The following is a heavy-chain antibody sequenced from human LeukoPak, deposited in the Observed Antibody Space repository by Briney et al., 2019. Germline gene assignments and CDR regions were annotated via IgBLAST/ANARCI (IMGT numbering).Heavy chain of an antibody. CDR1: GDSVSSNCAI. CDR2: TYYRSKWDN. Sequence: SHTLSLTCAISGDSVSSNCAIWKWLTQSTSRGLEWLGRTYYRSKWDNDYAVSVKSRITINPDTSKNQFSLQLKSVTPEDTAVYYCARNYYGSGSYYSHFDYWGQGTLVTVSS. CDR3: ARNYYGSGSYYSHFDY. J-gene: IGHJ4*02. V-gene: IGHV6-1*01. D-gene: IGHD3-10*01.